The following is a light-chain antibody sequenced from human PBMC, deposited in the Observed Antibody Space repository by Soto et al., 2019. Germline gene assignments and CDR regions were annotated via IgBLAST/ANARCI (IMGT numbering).Light chain of an antibody. Sequence: EIVLTQSPGTLSLSPGERATLSCRASQSVSSSYLAWYQQKPGQAPRLLIYGAPSRATGIPDRFSGSGSGTYFILTISRLEPEDFGVYYCQQYSTFGQRTKVQIK. CDR3: QQYST. J-gene: IGKJ1*01. V-gene: IGKV3-20*01. CDR1: QSVSSSY. CDR2: GAP.